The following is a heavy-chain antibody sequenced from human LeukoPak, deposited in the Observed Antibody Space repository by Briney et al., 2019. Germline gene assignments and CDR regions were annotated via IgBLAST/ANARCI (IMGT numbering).Heavy chain of an antibody. Sequence: GGSLRLSCPAPGFTFSKHWMLWVRKAPGKGLESVSRINTDGTVTAYADSVKGRFTVSRDNADNTMFLQMNSVRDEDTAVYYCATKQWLAPPPDSWGQGTPVTVSS. CDR1: GFTFSKHW. CDR3: ATKQWLAPPPDS. V-gene: IGHV3-74*01. J-gene: IGHJ4*02. D-gene: IGHD6-19*01. CDR2: INTDGTVT.